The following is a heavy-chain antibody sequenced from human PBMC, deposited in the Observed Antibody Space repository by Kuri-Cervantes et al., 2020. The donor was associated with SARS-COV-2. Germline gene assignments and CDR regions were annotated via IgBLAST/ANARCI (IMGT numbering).Heavy chain of an antibody. V-gene: IGHV4-30-2*01. CDR3: ARATLTMNFDY. CDR2: IFHSGTA. D-gene: IGHD3-3*01. J-gene: IGHJ4*02. CDR1: GGSISNGGYS. Sequence: SCAVSGGSISNGGYSWIWIRQPPGKGLEYIGYIFHSGTAYYNPSLKSRVAMSADRSKNQFSLNLGSVTAADTAVYYCARATLTMNFDYWGPGALVTVSS.